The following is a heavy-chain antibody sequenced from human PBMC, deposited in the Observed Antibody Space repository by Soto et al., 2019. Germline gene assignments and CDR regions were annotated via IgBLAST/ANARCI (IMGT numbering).Heavy chain of an antibody. CDR1: GGSFSGYY. V-gene: IGHV4-34*01. J-gene: IGHJ5*02. CDR3: ARGVGYCSGGSCYFGWFEP. CDR2: INHSGST. Sequence: PSETLSLTCAVYGGSFSGYYWSWIRQPPGKGLEWIGEINHSGSTNYNPSLKSRVTISVDTSKNQFSLKLSSVTAADTAVYYCARGVGYCSGGSCYFGWFEPWGQGTLVTASS. D-gene: IGHD2-15*01.